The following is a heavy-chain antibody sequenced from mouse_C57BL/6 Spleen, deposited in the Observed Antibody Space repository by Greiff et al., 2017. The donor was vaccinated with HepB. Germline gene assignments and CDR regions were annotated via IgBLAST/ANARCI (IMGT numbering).Heavy chain of an antibody. D-gene: IGHD3-2*02. Sequence: QVQLQQSGAELVRPGASVALSCKASGYTFTDYEMHWVKQTPVHGLEWIGAIDPETGGTAYNQKFKGKAILTADKSSSTAYMELRSLTSEDSAVYYCTGGGLRLRYYFDYWGQGTTLTVSS. J-gene: IGHJ2*01. V-gene: IGHV1-15*01. CDR1: GYTFTDYE. CDR2: IDPETGGT. CDR3: TGGGLRLRYYFDY.